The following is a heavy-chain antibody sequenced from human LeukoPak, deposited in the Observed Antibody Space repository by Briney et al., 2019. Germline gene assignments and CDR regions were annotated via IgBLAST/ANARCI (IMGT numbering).Heavy chain of an antibody. J-gene: IGHJ4*02. D-gene: IGHD1-1*01. CDR3: ARIDVPLNWNGLYYFDY. CDR1: GFSLSTSGMC. CDR2: IDWDDDK. V-gene: IGHV2-70*11. Sequence: SGPTLVNPTQTLTLTCTFSGFSLSTSGMCVSWIRQPPGKALEWLACIDWDDDKYYSTSLKTRLTISKDTSKNQVVLTMTNMNPVYTAPYHFARIDVPLNWNGLYYFDYWGQGTLVTVSS.